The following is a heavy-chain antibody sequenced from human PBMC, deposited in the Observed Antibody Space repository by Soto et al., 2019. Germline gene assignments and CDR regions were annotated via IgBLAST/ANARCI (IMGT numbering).Heavy chain of an antibody. J-gene: IGHJ4*02. CDR2: IDPADSYI. CDR1: GYNFTNYW. D-gene: IGHD6-19*01. V-gene: IGHV5-10-1*04. CDR3: VKREGTGWAY. Sequence: GESLKISCKGSGYNFTNYWISWVRQMPGKGLEWMGRIDPADSYINYSPSFQGQVTISADKSISTAYLQWSSLKASDTAMYYCVKREGTGWAYWGQGTLVTVSS.